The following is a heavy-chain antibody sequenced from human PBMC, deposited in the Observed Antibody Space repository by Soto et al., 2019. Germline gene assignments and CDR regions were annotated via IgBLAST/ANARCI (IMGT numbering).Heavy chain of an antibody. CDR3: AKEVWGLYTFGRPLDN. CDR2: IWYDGSQK. J-gene: IGHJ4*01. Sequence: QAHLVESGGRVVQPGRSLRLSCAASGFNFSKFGMYWVRQAPGKGLEWVAVIWYDGSQKYYADSVKGRFTISRDNSNNTLHLQMSSLRAEDTAVYYCAKEVWGLYTFGRPLDNWGHGTLVTVSS. V-gene: IGHV3-33*07. CDR1: GFNFSKFG. D-gene: IGHD3-16*01.